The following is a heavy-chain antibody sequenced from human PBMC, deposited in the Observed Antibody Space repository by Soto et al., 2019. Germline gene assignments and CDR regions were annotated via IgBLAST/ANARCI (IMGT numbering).Heavy chain of an antibody. CDR1: GGSISSGGYY. CDR2: IYYSGST. J-gene: IGHJ5*02. V-gene: IGHV4-31*03. D-gene: IGHD4-4*01. CDR3: ARQYDNSSPNGFDP. Sequence: QVQLQESGPGLVKPSQTLSLTCTVSGGSISSGGYYWSWIRQHPGKGLEWIGYIYYSGSTSYNPSLKSRISLSADSSRNQFSRRLTAVTAADTGVYYCARQYDNSSPNGFDPWGQGTLVTVSS.